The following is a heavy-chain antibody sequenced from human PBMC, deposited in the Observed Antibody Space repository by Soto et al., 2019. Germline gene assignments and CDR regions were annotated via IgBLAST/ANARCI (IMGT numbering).Heavy chain of an antibody. D-gene: IGHD1-26*01. J-gene: IGHJ3*02. Sequence: GGSLRLSCAASGFTFSHYAMSWVRQAPGKGLEWVSSISGADNTKYHSDSVKGRFTISRDNSKNTLYLQMNSLRVVVTAVYYCAKDRGSQRADAFDIWGQGTMVTVSS. CDR1: GFTFSHYA. CDR2: ISGADNTK. V-gene: IGHV3-23*01. CDR3: AKDRGSQRADAFDI.